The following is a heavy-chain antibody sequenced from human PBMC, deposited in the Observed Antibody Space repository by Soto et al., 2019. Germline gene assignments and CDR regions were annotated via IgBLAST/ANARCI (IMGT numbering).Heavy chain of an antibody. CDR3: ARGTMVRGVIIPRPNWFDP. CDR1: GGSISSYY. J-gene: IGHJ5*02. Sequence: SETLSLTCTVSGGSISSYYWSWIRQPPGKGLEWIGYIYYSGSTNYNPSLKSRVTISVDTSKNQFSLKLSSVTAADTAVYYCARGTMVRGVIIPRPNWFDPWGQGTLVTVSS. CDR2: IYYSGST. V-gene: IGHV4-59*01. D-gene: IGHD3-10*01.